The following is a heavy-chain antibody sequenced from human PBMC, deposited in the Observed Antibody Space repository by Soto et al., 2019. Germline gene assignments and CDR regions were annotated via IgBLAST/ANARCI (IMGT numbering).Heavy chain of an antibody. CDR2: IYHSGST. CDR1: GGSVNRGGDS. J-gene: IGHJ5*02. V-gene: IGHV4-30-2*01. D-gene: IGHD3-10*01. Sequence: SETMSVTCAGSGGSVNRGGDSWGWLRRPPGKGLEWIGYIYHSGSTYYNPSLKSRLTMSLDRSNNQFSLTLNSVPAADTAVYYCASAQFYSGSGRYNNLMLDPWGQGTQVTVSA. CDR3: ASAQFYSGSGRYNNLMLDP.